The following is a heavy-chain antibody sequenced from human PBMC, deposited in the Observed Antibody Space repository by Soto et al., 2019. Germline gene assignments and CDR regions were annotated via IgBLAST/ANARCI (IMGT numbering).Heavy chain of an antibody. Sequence: EVQLLESGGNLVQPGGSLRLSCAASGFTFSSNIMTWVRQAPGKGLEWVSAISSAADGTYYTDSVKGRFTIPRDNSQNPLYLQMNSLRADDTSVYYCAKVLACSGGGCYCSDYWGQGTLVTVSS. D-gene: IGHD2-15*01. CDR1: GFTFSSNI. CDR3: AKVLACSGGGCYCSDY. CDR2: ISSAADGT. V-gene: IGHV3-23*01. J-gene: IGHJ4*02.